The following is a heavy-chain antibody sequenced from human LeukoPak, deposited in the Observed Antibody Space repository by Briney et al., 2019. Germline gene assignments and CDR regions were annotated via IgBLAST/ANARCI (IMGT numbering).Heavy chain of an antibody. J-gene: IGHJ5*02. CDR1: GFTFSSYS. CDR2: ISSSSSYI. CDR3: ARKDSGSYHNWFDP. Sequence: GGSLRLSCAASGFTFSSYSMNWVRQAPGKGLEWVSSISSSSSYIYYADSVKGRFTISRDSAKNSLYLQMNSLRAEDTAVYYCARKDSGSYHNWFDPWGQGTLVTVSS. D-gene: IGHD1-26*01. V-gene: IGHV3-21*01.